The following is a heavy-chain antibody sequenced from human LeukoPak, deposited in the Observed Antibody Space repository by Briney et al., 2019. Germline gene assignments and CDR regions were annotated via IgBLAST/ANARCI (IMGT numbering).Heavy chain of an antibody. CDR1: GFSLSRYW. CDR3: ARGPYSSGWYYFDH. V-gene: IGHV3-74*01. J-gene: IGHJ4*02. Sequence: GGSLRLSCAAFGFSLSRYWMHWVRQAPGKGLVWVSRINTDGSSTSYADSVKGRFTISRDNAKNTLYLQMNSLRADDTAVYYCARGPYSSGWYYFDHWGQGTLVTVSS. CDR2: INTDGSST. D-gene: IGHD6-19*01.